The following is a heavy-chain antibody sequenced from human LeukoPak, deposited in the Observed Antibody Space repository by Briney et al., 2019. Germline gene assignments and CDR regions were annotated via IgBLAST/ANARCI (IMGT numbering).Heavy chain of an antibody. Sequence: NPSETLSLTCAVSGGSISSSNWWGWVRRPPGKGLEWMGEIYLSGSTNYNPSLKSRVTISVDKSKNQFSLNSSSVTAADTAVYYCARAEVVGAHLRSGYFQHWGQGTLVIVSS. V-gene: IGHV4-4*02. D-gene: IGHD1-26*01. CDR2: IYLSGST. CDR1: GGSISSSNW. CDR3: ARAEVVGAHLRSGYFQH. J-gene: IGHJ1*01.